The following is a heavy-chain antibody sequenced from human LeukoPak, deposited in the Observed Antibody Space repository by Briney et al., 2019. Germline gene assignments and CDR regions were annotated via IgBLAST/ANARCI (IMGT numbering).Heavy chain of an antibody. J-gene: IGHJ5*02. V-gene: IGHV3-21*01. CDR1: GFTFSSYS. CDR2: ISSSSSYI. CDR3: AREGGLPGWFDP. D-gene: IGHD3/OR15-3a*01. Sequence: GGSLRLSCAASGFTFSSYSMNWVRQAPGKGLEWVSSISSSSSYIYYADSVKGRFTISRDNAKNSRYLQMNSLRAEDTAVYYCAREGGLPGWFDPWGQGTLVTVSS.